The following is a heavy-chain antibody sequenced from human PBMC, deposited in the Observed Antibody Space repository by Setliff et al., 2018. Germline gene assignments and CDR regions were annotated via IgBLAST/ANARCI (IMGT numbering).Heavy chain of an antibody. CDR3: ATYSLLWFGELSR. D-gene: IGHD3-10*01. CDR1: SGSINSGDYY. J-gene: IGHJ4*02. Sequence: SETLSLTCTVSSGSINSGDYYWSWIRQPPGKGLEWIGYIYHSGSTYYSPSLKSRVTLSVDTSKNQFSLKLSSVTAADTAVYYCATYSLLWFGELSRWGQGTPVTVSS. V-gene: IGHV4-30-4*01. CDR2: IYHSGST.